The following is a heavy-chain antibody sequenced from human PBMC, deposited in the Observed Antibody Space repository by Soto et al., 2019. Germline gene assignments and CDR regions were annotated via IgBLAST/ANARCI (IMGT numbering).Heavy chain of an antibody. CDR1: GYTFTGYY. Sequence: QVPLVQSGAEVKKPGASVKVSCKASGYTFTGYYMHWVRQAPGQGLEWMGWINPNSGGTNYAQKFQGWVTMTRDTSISTAYMELSRLRSDDTAVYYCARARGGYDAKQYYYYYGMDVWGQGTTVTVSS. CDR3: ARARGGYDAKQYYYYYGMDV. D-gene: IGHD5-12*01. J-gene: IGHJ6*02. V-gene: IGHV1-2*04. CDR2: INPNSGGT.